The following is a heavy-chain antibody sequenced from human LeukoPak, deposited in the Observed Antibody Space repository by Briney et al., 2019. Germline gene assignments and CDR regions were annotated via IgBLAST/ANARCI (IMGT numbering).Heavy chain of an antibody. D-gene: IGHD6-19*01. Sequence: GGSLRLSCAASGFTFSDYYMSWIRQAPGKELEWVSYISSSGSTIYYADSVKGRFTISRDNAKNPLYLQMNSLRAEDTAVYYCARVSPPGIAVAGTGYWGQGTLVTVSS. CDR1: GFTFSDYY. J-gene: IGHJ4*02. CDR3: ARVSPPGIAVAGTGY. V-gene: IGHV3-11*04. CDR2: ISSSGSTI.